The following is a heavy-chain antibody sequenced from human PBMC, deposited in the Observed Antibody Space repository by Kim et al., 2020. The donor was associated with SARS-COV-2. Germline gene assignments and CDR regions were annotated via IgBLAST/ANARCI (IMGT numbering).Heavy chain of an antibody. D-gene: IGHD2-2*01. Sequence: VKGRFTISRDNTKDTLYLQMKSLRAEDAAVYYCARGLDIGGVPAATVLFDYWGQGNLVTVSS. V-gene: IGHV3-74*01. J-gene: IGHJ4*02. CDR3: ARGLDIGGVPAATVLFDY.